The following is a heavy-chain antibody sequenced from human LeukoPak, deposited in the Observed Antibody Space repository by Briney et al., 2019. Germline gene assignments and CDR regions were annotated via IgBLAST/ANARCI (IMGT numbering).Heavy chain of an antibody. D-gene: IGHD2-2*01. J-gene: IGHJ4*02. Sequence: GASVKVSCKASGGTFSSYAISWVRQAPGQGLEWMGGIIPIFGTANYAQKFQGRVTITADESTSTAYMELSSLRSEDTAVYYCAREGSSTSSAFDYWGEGTLVTVSS. CDR1: GGTFSSYA. CDR2: IIPIFGTA. V-gene: IGHV1-69*13. CDR3: AREGSSTSSAFDY.